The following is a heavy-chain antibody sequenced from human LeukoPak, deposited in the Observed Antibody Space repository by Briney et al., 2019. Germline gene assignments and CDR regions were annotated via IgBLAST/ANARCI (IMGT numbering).Heavy chain of an antibody. J-gene: IGHJ3*02. Sequence: ASVKVSCKASGYTLTSYGISWVRQAPGQGLEWMGWISAYNGNTNYAQKLQGRVTMTTDTSTSTAYMELRSLRSDDTAVYYCARDRAQFGAFDIWGQGTMVTVSS. CDR1: GYTLTSYG. CDR2: ISAYNGNT. D-gene: IGHD3-10*01. CDR3: ARDRAQFGAFDI. V-gene: IGHV1-18*01.